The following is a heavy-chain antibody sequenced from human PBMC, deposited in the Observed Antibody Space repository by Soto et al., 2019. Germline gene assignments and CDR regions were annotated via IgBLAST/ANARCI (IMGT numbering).Heavy chain of an antibody. J-gene: IGHJ4*02. D-gene: IGHD6-13*01. V-gene: IGHV3-23*01. CDR1: GFTFSSYA. CDR3: ARRGPGTYFDY. Sequence: PGGSLRLSCAASGFTFSSYAMNWVRQAPGKGLEWVSVISGSGGSTYYADSVKGRFTISRDISKNTLYLQMNSLRAEDTAVYYCARRGPGTYFDYWGQGTLVTVSS. CDR2: ISGSGGST.